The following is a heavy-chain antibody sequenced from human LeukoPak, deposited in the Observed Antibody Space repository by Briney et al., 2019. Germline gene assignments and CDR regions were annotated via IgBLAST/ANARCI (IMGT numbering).Heavy chain of an antibody. CDR2: IIPIFGTA. V-gene: IGHV1-69*13. CDR1: GYTFTSYA. D-gene: IGHD4/OR15-4a*01. CDR3: ARDSPLTYNWFDP. Sequence: ASVKVSCKASGYTFTSYAISWVRQAPGQGLEWMGGIIPIFGTANYAQKFQGRVTITADESTSTAYMELSSLRSEDTAVYYCARDSPLTYNWFDPWGQGTLVTVSS. J-gene: IGHJ5*02.